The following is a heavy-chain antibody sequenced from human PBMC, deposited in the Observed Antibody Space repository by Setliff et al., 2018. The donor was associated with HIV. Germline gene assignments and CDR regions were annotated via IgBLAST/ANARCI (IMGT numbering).Heavy chain of an antibody. CDR2: INPSDGRT. Sequence: ASVKVSCKASGYSFTDYYMHWVRQAPGQGLEWMGIINPSDGRTSYAEKFRGRVTMTRDTSTNTVYMDLRNLRSEDTAVYYCARNQGDASGWYAGDYWGHGTLVTVSS. CDR3: ARNQGDASGWYAGDY. D-gene: IGHD6-19*01. V-gene: IGHV1-46*01. J-gene: IGHJ4*01. CDR1: GYSFTDYY.